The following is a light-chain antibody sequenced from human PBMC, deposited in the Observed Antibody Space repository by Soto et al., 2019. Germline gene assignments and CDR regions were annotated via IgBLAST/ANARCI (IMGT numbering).Light chain of an antibody. CDR2: GAS. Sequence: EIVMTQSPATLSVSPGERATLSCTASQSVSNYLAWYQQKPGQAPRLLIYGASNRATGIPDRFSGSGSGTDFTLTISRLEPEDFAVYYCQQYGSSGTFGQGTKVDIK. CDR3: QQYGSSGT. J-gene: IGKJ1*01. CDR1: QSVSNY. V-gene: IGKV3-20*01.